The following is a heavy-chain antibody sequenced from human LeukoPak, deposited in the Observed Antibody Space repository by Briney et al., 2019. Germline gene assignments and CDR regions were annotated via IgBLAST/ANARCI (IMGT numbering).Heavy chain of an antibody. D-gene: IGHD3-22*01. J-gene: IGHJ2*01. CDR2: IRSKAYGGTT. CDR1: GFTFGDYA. CDR3: TRDPNAYDSSGYYNWYFDL. V-gene: IGHV3-49*03. Sequence: GGSLRLSCTASGFTFGDYAMSWFRQAPGKGLEWVGFIRSKAYGGTTEYAASVKGRFTISRDDSKSIAYLQMNSLKTEDTAVYYCTRDPNAYDSSGYYNWYFDLWGRGTLVTVSS.